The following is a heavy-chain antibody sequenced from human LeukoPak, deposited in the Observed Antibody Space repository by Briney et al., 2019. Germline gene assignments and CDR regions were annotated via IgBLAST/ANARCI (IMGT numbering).Heavy chain of an antibody. Sequence: ASVKVSCKASGYTFTSYGISWVRQAPGQGLEWMGWINPNSGGTNYAQKFQGRVTMTRDTSISTAYMELSSLRSEDMAVYYCARGGRGCGGDCYLYYFDYWGQGTLVTVSS. D-gene: IGHD2-21*02. V-gene: IGHV1-2*02. CDR3: ARGGRGCGGDCYLYYFDY. CDR1: GYTFTSYG. CDR2: INPNSGGT. J-gene: IGHJ4*02.